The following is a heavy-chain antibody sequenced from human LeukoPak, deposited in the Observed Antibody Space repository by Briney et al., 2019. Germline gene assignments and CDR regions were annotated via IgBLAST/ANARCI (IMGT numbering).Heavy chain of an antibody. CDR3: ATDRATQYFDY. CDR1: GFTFSSYG. D-gene: IGHD2-15*01. CDR2: IWYDGSNK. Sequence: GGSLRLSCAASGFTFSSYGMHWVRQAPGKGLEWVAVIWYDGSNKYYADSVKGRFTISRDNSKNTLYLQMNSLRAEDTAVYYCATDRATQYFDYWGQGTLVSVSS. J-gene: IGHJ4*02. V-gene: IGHV3-33*01.